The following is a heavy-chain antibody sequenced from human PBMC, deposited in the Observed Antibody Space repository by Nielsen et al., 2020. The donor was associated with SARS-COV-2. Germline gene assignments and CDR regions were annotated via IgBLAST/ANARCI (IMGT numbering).Heavy chain of an antibody. CDR3: ARGGCSSTSCPRAYYYYYMDV. Sequence: GGSLRLSCSASGFTFSSTWMDWVRQAPGQGLVWVSRINPSGSGTAYADSVKGRFAVSRDNAGNTVVLQIHSLRAEDTAVYYCARGGCSSTSCPRAYYYYYMDVWGKGTTVTVSS. CDR1: GFTFSSTW. CDR2: INPSGSGT. J-gene: IGHJ6*03. D-gene: IGHD2-2*01. V-gene: IGHV3-74*01.